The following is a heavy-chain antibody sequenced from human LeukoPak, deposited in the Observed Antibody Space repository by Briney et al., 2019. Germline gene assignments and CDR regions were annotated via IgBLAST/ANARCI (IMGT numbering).Heavy chain of an antibody. CDR2: IYHSGST. D-gene: IGHD1-26*01. Sequence: KPSETLSLTCAVSGGSISSAGYSWSWIRQPPGKGLEWIGYIYHSGSTYYNSSLKSRVTISVDRSKNQFSLKLTSVTAADTAVYYCAREQIVGAQGFFDYWGQGTLVTVSS. CDR3: AREQIVGAQGFFDY. J-gene: IGHJ4*02. V-gene: IGHV4-30-2*01. CDR1: GGSISSAGYS.